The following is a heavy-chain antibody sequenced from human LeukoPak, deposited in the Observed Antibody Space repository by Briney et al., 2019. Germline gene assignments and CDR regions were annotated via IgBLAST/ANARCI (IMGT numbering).Heavy chain of an antibody. CDR1: GGSISSSSYY. D-gene: IGHD4-23*01. CDR2: IYYSGST. CDR3: ARATVVTYWFDP. J-gene: IGHJ5*02. Sequence: SETLSLTCTVSGGSISSSSYYWGWIRQPPGKGLEWIGSIYYSGSTYYNPSLKSRVTISVDTSKNQFSLKLSSVTAADTAVYYCARATVVTYWFDPWGQGTLVTVSS. V-gene: IGHV4-39*07.